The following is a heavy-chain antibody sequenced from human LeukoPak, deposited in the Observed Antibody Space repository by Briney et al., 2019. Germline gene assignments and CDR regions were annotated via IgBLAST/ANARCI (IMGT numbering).Heavy chain of an antibody. Sequence: GGSLRLSCAASGFTVSSSYMYWVRQAPGKGLEWVSFFYRGETTYYAESVRGRFTISRDTSKNTLYLLMNSLIPEDTAVYYCAREVVSIPSYFESWGQGTRVTVSS. V-gene: IGHV3-53*01. CDR3: AREVVSIPSYFES. J-gene: IGHJ4*02. CDR1: GFTVSSSY. D-gene: IGHD2-15*01. CDR2: FYRGETT.